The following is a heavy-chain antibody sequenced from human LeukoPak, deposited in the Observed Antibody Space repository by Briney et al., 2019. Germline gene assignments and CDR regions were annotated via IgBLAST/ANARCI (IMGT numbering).Heavy chain of an antibody. Sequence: GGSLRLSCAASGFTFSSYWMSWVRQAPGKGLEWVANIKQDGSEEYYVDSAKGRFTISRDNAKNSLYLQMNSLRAEDTAVYYCARDPTVVVPAANAFDIWGQGTMVTVSS. CDR3: ARDPTVVVPAANAFDI. J-gene: IGHJ3*02. V-gene: IGHV3-7*01. D-gene: IGHD2-2*01. CDR1: GFTFSSYW. CDR2: IKQDGSEE.